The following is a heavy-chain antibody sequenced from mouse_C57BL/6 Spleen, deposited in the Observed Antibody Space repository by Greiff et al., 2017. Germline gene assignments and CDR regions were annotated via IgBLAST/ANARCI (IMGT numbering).Heavy chain of an antibody. V-gene: IGHV1-53*01. D-gene: IGHD2-2*01. CDR1: GYTFTSYW. Sequence: QVQLQQPGTELVKPGASVKLSCKASGYTFTSYWMHWVKQRPGQGLEWIGNINPSNGGTNYNEKFKRKATLTVDKSSSTAYMQLRSLTSEDSAVYYFATMVTGGYYAMDYWGQGTSGTVSS. J-gene: IGHJ4*01. CDR2: INPSNGGT. CDR3: ATMVTGGYYAMDY.